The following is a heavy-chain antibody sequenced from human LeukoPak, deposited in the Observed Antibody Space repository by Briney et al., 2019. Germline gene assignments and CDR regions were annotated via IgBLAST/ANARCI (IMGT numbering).Heavy chain of an antibody. CDR1: GGTFSSYT. V-gene: IGHV1-69*10. D-gene: IGHD5-18*01. Sequence: SVKVSCKASGGTFSSYTISWVRQAPGQGLEWMGGIIPILGIANYAQKFQGRVTITADKSTSTAYMELSSLRSEDTAVYYCARVLRYSHGSYFDYWGQGTLVTVSS. CDR2: IIPILGIA. CDR3: ARVLRYSHGSYFDY. J-gene: IGHJ4*02.